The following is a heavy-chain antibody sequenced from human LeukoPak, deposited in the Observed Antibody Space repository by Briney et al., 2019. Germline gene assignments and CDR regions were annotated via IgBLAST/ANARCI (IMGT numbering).Heavy chain of an antibody. J-gene: IGHJ4*02. Sequence: PSETLSLTCTVSGGSISSYYWSWIRQPPGKGLEWIGYIYYSGSTNYNPSLKSRVTISVDTSKNQFSLKLSSVTAADTAVYYCARVAGGDLDYWGQGTLVTVSS. D-gene: IGHD2-21*02. CDR1: GGSISSYY. CDR3: ARVAGGDLDY. V-gene: IGHV4-59*01. CDR2: IYYSGST.